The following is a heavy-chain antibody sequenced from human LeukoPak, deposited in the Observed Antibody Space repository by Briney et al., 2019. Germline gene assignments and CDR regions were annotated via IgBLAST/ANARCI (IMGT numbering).Heavy chain of an antibody. D-gene: IGHD2-2*01. CDR3: ARDRRYCSSTSCPYYYYYYMDV. V-gene: IGHV3-7*01. CDR1: GFTFSSYW. CDR2: IKQDGSEK. J-gene: IGHJ6*03. Sequence: QSGGSLRLSCAASGFTFSSYWMSWVRQAPGKGLEWVANIKQDGSEKYYADSVKGRFTISRDNAKNSLYLQMNSLRAEDTAVYYCARDRRYCSSTSCPYYYYYYMDVWGKGTTVTVSS.